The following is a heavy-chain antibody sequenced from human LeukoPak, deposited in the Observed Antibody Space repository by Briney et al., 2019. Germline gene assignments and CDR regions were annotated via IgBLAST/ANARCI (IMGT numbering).Heavy chain of an antibody. Sequence: GSLRLSCAASGFTFSSYGMHWVRQAPGKGLEWVAFIRYDGSNEYYADSVKGRFTISRDNSKNTLYLQMNSLRAEDTAVYYCAKVKSVRSSPKYNWFDPWGQGTLVTVSS. V-gene: IGHV3-30*02. J-gene: IGHJ5*02. CDR3: AKVKSVRSSPKYNWFDP. CDR2: IRYDGSNE. D-gene: IGHD4-17*01. CDR1: GFTFSSYG.